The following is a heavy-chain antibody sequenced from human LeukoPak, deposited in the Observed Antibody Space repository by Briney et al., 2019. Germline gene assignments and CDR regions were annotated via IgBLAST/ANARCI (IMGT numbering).Heavy chain of an antibody. CDR3: AMNPAAGTSSFDY. J-gene: IGHJ4*02. CDR2: INPNSGGT. V-gene: IGHV1-2*02. CDR1: GYTFTGYY. D-gene: IGHD6-13*01. Sequence: ASVKVSCKASGYTFTGYYMHWVRQAPGQGLEWMGWINPNSGGTNYAQKLQGRVTMTTDTSTSTAYMELRSLRSDDTAVYYCAMNPAAGTSSFDYWGQGTLVTVSS.